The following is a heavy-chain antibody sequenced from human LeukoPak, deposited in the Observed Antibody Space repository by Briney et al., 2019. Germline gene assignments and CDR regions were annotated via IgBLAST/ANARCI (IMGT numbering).Heavy chain of an antibody. J-gene: IGHJ4*02. V-gene: IGHV4-38-2*02. CDR3: ATRGQWSGDY. Sequence: SETLSLTCTVSNYSISTDYYWGWIRPPPGKGLEWIGTMYHSGSTYYNPSLKSRVTISVDTSKNQFSLKLSSVTVADTAVYYCATRGQWSGDYWGQGILVTVSS. CDR2: MYHSGST. D-gene: IGHD6-19*01. CDR1: NYSISTDYY.